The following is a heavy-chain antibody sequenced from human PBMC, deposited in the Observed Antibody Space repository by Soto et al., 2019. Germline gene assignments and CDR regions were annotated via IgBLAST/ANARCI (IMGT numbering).Heavy chain of an antibody. CDR3: AREGSYSAYNFAHEIQLSSFDF. CDR1: CGSINTFY. Sequence: SETLSLTCTVSCGSINTFYWSWVRQPAGKGLEWIGRIFSSGSTSFNPSLESRVAMSVDTSKNHFSLNLSSVTAADMAVYYCAREGSYSAYNFAHEIQLSSFDFWGQGALVTVSS. CDR2: IFSSGST. V-gene: IGHV4-4*07. D-gene: IGHD5-12*01. J-gene: IGHJ4*02.